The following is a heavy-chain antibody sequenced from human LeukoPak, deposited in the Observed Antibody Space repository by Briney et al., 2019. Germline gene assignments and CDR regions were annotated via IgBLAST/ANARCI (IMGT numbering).Heavy chain of an antibody. Sequence: GRSLRLSCAASGFTFSSYGMHWVRQAPGKGLEWVAVISYDGSNKYYADSVKGRFTISRDNSKNTLYLQMNSLRAEDTAVYYCASPWAYYDSSGCSYWGQGTLVTVSS. V-gene: IGHV3-30*03. CDR2: ISYDGSNK. CDR3: ASPWAYYDSSGCSY. J-gene: IGHJ4*02. CDR1: GFTFSSYG. D-gene: IGHD3-22*01.